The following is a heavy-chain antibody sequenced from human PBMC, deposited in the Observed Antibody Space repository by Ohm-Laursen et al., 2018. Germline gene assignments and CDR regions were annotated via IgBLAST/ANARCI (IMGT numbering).Heavy chain of an antibody. CDR3: AKARSAVVFAASNH. D-gene: IGHD2-15*01. CDR2: IDASGGTI. J-gene: IGHJ5*02. CDR1: GFTFSTYS. Sequence: GSLRLSCAAPGFTFSTYSMNWVRQAPGKGLEWLSYIDASGGTIYYADSMEGRFTISRDNAKNELYLQMNGLRGEDTALYYCAKARSAVVFAASNHWGQGALVTVSS. V-gene: IGHV3-48*01.